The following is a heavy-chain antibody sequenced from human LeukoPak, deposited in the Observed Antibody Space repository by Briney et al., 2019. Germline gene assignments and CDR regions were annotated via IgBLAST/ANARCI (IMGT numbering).Heavy chain of an antibody. V-gene: IGHV4-39*01. Sequence: SETLSLTCTVSGGSVSSSSYYWAWIRQPPGKGLEWIGSIYYSGLTNYSPSLKSRVTISLDTSKNQFSLKLTSVTAADTAVYYCARQTGSGLFILPGGQGTLVTVSS. J-gene: IGHJ4*02. CDR2: IYYSGLT. CDR3: ARQTGSGLFILP. D-gene: IGHD3/OR15-3a*01. CDR1: GGSVSSSSYY.